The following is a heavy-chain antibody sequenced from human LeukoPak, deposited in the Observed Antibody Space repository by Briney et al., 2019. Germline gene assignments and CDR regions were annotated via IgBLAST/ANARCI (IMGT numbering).Heavy chain of an antibody. CDR3: ARGMGSPQSFDY. CDR1: GGSISSYY. V-gene: IGHV4-59*01. J-gene: IGHJ4*02. Sequence: PSETLSLTCTVSGGSISSYYWSWLRQPPGKGLEWIGYIYYSGSTNYNPSLKSRVTISVDTSKNQFSLKLRSVTAADTAVYYCARGMGSPQSFDYWGQGTLVTVSS. D-gene: IGHD3-10*01. CDR2: IYYSGST.